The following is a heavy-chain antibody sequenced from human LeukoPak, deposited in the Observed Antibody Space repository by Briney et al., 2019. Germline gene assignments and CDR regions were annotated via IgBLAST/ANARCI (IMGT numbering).Heavy chain of an antibody. Sequence: GGSLRLSCAGSGFTFSHFGMHWVRQSPDKGLEWVAVIANDGSKQFYADSVKGRFIISRANSENTLYLEMNSLRSEDTAMYYCAKDGIGITNMNGIWTSDLWGQGTRVTVSS. D-gene: IGHD1-26*01. J-gene: IGHJ4*02. CDR3: AKDGIGITNMNGIWTSDL. CDR1: GFTFSHFG. V-gene: IGHV3-30*18. CDR2: IANDGSKQ.